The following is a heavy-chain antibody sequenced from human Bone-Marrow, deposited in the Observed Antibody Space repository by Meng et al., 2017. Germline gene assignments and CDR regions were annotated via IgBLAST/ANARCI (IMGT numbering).Heavy chain of an antibody. CDR2: ISAYNGNT. J-gene: IGHJ4*02. D-gene: IGHD3-22*01. Sequence: ASVKVSCKASGYTFTSYGISWVRQAPGQGLEWMGWISAYNGNTNYAQKLQGRVTMTTDTSTSTAYMELRSLRSDDTAVYYCANEPYYYDSSGYYQKPDETMEPTITIDYWGQGTLVTVSS. CDR1: GYTFTSYG. V-gene: IGHV1-18*01. CDR3: ANEPYYYDSSGYYQKPDETMEPTITIDY.